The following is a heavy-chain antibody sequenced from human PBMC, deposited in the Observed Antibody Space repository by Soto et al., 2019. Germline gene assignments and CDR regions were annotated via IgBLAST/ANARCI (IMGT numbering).Heavy chain of an antibody. Sequence: EPLSLTCTVSGGSISTYYWTWIRQPPGKGLEWIGYIHYSGSTNYNSSLKSRVTISINTSKNQFSLNLTSVTAADTAVYYCARVVSRRYLLAYSAQRTSVPVSS. V-gene: IGHV4-59*01. CDR3: ARVVSRRYLLAY. D-gene: IGHD1-26*01. J-gene: IGHJ1*01. CDR1: GGSISTYY. CDR2: IHYSGST.